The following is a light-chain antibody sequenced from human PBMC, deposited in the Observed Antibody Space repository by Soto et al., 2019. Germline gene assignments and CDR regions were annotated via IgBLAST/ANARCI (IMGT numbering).Light chain of an antibody. J-gene: IGKJ3*01. CDR3: LQYETYSGT. V-gene: IGKV1-5*03. CDR1: QIINTW. CDR2: RAS. Sequence: DIQMTQSPSSLSASVGDRVTITCRASQIINTWLAWYQQKPGKAPKLLIYRASKLVNVVPSRFSGSGSGTELTLTISSLQPDDFSIYYCLQYETYSGTFGPGTKVDL.